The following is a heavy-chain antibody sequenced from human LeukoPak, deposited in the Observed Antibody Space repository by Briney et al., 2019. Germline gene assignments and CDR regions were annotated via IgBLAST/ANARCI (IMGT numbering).Heavy chain of an antibody. CDR2: INHSGST. CDR1: GGSISSSNW. CDR3: ARPAGSGSYYKRKNWFDP. V-gene: IGHV4-4*02. J-gene: IGHJ5*02. D-gene: IGHD3-10*01. Sequence: SETLSLTCAVSGGSISSSNWWSWVRQPPGKGLEWIGEINHSGSTNYNPSLKSRVTISVDTSKNQFSLKLSSVTAADTAVYYCARPAGSGSYYKRKNWFDPWGQGTLVTVSS.